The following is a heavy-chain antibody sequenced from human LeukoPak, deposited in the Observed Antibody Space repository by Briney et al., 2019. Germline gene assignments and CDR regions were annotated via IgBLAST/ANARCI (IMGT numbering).Heavy chain of an antibody. Sequence: PGGSLRLSCAASGFTFSSYSMNWVRQAPGKGLEWVANIKQDGSEKYYVDSVKGRFTISRDNPKNSLYLQMNNLRAEDTAVYYCASGLGRAIYYGSGRADYWGQGTLVTVSS. J-gene: IGHJ4*02. D-gene: IGHD3-10*01. CDR3: ASGLGRAIYYGSGRADY. CDR1: GFTFSSYS. CDR2: IKQDGSEK. V-gene: IGHV3-7*01.